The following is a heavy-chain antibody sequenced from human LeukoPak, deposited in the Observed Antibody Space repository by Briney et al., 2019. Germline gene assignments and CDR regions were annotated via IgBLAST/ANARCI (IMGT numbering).Heavy chain of an antibody. V-gene: IGHV3-23*01. J-gene: IGHJ4*02. CDR1: GFTFSNYA. Sequence: HPGGSLRLSCAASGFTFSNYAMSWVRQAPGKGLEWVSAITGSGDTYSADSVKGRFIISRDNSKNTLYLQMNSLRAEDTAVYYCGKDVPYGGDYWGQGTLVIVSS. D-gene: IGHD3-10*01. CDR3: GKDVPYGGDY. CDR2: ITGSGDT.